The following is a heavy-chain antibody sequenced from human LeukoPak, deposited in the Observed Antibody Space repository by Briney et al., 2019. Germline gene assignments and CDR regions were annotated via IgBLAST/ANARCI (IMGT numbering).Heavy chain of an antibody. CDR1: GFTFGNYD. J-gene: IGHJ4*02. CDR2: IWHDGSKE. Sequence: GGSLRLSCAVSGFTFGNYDMHWVRQTPGKGLEWVAVIWHDGSKEFYVDSVKGRFTISRDNSENTLYLQMNSLRAEDTAVYYCARDHHYYDSSGLRSGCIDYWGQGTPVTVSS. V-gene: IGHV3-33*01. CDR3: ARDHHYYDSSGLRSGCIDY. D-gene: IGHD3-22*01.